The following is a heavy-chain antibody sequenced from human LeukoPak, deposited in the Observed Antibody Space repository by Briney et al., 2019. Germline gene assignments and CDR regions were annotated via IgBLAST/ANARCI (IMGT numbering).Heavy chain of an antibody. Sequence: ASVKVSCKASGGTFSSYAISWVRQAPGQGLEWMGRIIPILGIANYAQKFQGRVTITADKSTSTAYMELSSLRSEDTAVYYCAREHTPIVVVVAATGSAFGIWGQGTMVTVSS. CDR2: IIPILGIA. J-gene: IGHJ3*02. V-gene: IGHV1-69*04. D-gene: IGHD2-15*01. CDR1: GGTFSSYA. CDR3: AREHTPIVVVVAATGSAFGI.